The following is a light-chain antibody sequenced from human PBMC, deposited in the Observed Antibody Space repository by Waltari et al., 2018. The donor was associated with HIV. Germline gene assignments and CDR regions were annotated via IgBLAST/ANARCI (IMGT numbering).Light chain of an antibody. J-gene: IGLJ2*01. CDR3: ALWDDSLNGVL. CDR2: SNN. Sequence: QSELRQPPSASGTAGQRVAIPCSGSSSNMGRNNVNWYQQLPGTSPKLLIYSNNQRPSGGPDRFSGSKSGTSASLAITGLQSEDEADYYCALWDDSLNGVLFGGGTKLTVL. V-gene: IGLV1-44*01. CDR1: SSNMGRNN.